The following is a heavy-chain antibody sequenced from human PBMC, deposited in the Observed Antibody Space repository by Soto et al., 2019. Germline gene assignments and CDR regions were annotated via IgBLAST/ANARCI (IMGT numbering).Heavy chain of an antibody. Sequence: TLSLTCAVSGGSISSGGSSWSWIRQPPGKGLEWIGYIYHSGSTYYTPSLKSRVTISVDRSKNQFSLKLSSVTAADTAVYYCARGYYDSSGYPYSFDSWGQGTLVTVSS. D-gene: IGHD3-22*01. CDR2: IYHSGST. V-gene: IGHV4-30-2*01. J-gene: IGHJ4*02. CDR1: GGSISSGGSS. CDR3: ARGYYDSSGYPYSFDS.